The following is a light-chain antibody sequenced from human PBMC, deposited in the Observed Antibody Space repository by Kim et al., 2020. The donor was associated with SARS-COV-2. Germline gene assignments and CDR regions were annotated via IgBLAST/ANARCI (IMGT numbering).Light chain of an antibody. CDR3: QQANNFPLT. CDR1: QGISSW. J-gene: IGKJ4*01. Sequence: DIQMTQSPSSVSASVGDRVTITCRASQGISSWLDWYQQKPGKAPKLLIFPASSLESGVPSRFSGSGSGTDFTLTISSLQPEDFATYYCQQANNFPLTFGGGTKVDIK. CDR2: PAS. V-gene: IGKV1-12*01.